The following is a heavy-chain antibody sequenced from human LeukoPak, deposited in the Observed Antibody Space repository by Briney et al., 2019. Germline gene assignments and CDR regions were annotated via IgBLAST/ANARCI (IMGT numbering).Heavy chain of an antibody. CDR2: VSGSGGTT. V-gene: IGHV3-23*01. Sequence: GGSLRLSCAVSGFTFSSYAMSWVRQAPGKGLEWVSTVSGSGGTTYYSDSVKGRFTISRDNSKNTVYLQMNSLRAEDMAVYYCARVAHYYGSGSYYEYYFDYWGQGTLVTVSS. D-gene: IGHD3-10*01. CDR3: ARVAHYYGSGSYYEYYFDY. J-gene: IGHJ4*02. CDR1: GFTFSSYA.